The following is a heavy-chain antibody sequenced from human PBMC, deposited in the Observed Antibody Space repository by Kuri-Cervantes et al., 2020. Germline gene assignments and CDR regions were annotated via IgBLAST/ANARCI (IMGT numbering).Heavy chain of an antibody. CDR2: VNPNFGGT. D-gene: IGHD4-17*01. CDR3: ARDNYGDPPLFDY. Sequence: ASVKVSCKASGYIFTSYDISWVRQAPGQGLEWMGWVNPNFGGTNYVQKFQGRVTLTVDTSITTAYMELSRLRSDDTAVYYCARDNYGDPPLFDYWGQGTLVTVSS. J-gene: IGHJ4*02. V-gene: IGHV1-2*02. CDR1: GYIFTSYD.